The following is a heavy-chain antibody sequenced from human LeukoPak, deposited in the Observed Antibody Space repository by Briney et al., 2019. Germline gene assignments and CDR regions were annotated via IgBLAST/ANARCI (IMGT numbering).Heavy chain of an antibody. CDR1: GGSFSGYY. D-gene: IGHD4-23*01. Sequence: SETLSLTCAVYGGSFSGYYWSWIRQPPGKGLEWIGEINHSGSTNYNPSLKSRVTISVDTSKNQFSLKLSSVTAAVTAVYYCASTVVNYWGQGTLVTVSS. V-gene: IGHV4-34*01. CDR2: INHSGST. CDR3: ASTVVNY. J-gene: IGHJ4*02.